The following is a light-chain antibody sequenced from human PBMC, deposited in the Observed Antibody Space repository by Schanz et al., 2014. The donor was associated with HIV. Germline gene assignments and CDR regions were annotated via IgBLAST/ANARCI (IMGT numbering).Light chain of an antibody. CDR2: GVA. Sequence: QSALTQPASVSGSPGQSITISCTGSSSDVGTYNSVSWYHQHPGKAPKLIIYGVANRPSGVSHRFSGSKSGTSASLAISGLQSDDEADYYCAAWDDSLNVVLFGGGTKLTVL. CDR1: SSDVGTYNS. CDR3: AAWDDSLNVVL. V-gene: IGLV2-14*03. J-gene: IGLJ2*01.